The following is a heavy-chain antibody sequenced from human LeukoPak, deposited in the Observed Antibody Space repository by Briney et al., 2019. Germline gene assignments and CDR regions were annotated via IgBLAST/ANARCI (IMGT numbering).Heavy chain of an antibody. D-gene: IGHD3-22*01. Sequence: GGSLRLSCAASGFTFSSYGMHWVRQAPGKGLEWVAFIRSDGSNKYYADSVKGRFTISRDNSKNTLFLQMNSLRAEDTAVYYCARSNYYDSRSWGFDIWGQGTMVTVSS. CDR3: ARSNYYDSRSWGFDI. CDR2: IRSDGSNK. J-gene: IGHJ3*02. CDR1: GFTFSSYG. V-gene: IGHV3-30*02.